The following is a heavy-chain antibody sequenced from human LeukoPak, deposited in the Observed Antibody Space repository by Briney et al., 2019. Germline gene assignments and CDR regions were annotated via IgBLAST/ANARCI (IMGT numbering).Heavy chain of an antibody. CDR1: GDSISSYY. CDR3: ARGEGASWWFDY. D-gene: IGHD2-15*01. V-gene: IGHV4-59*01. CDR2: IYYSGST. Sequence: SETLSLTCTVSGDSISSYYWSWIRQHPGKGLEWIGYIYYSGSTNYNPSLKSRVTISIDTSKNQFSLKLTSVTAADTAVYYCARGEGASWWFDYWGQGTLVTVSS. J-gene: IGHJ4*02.